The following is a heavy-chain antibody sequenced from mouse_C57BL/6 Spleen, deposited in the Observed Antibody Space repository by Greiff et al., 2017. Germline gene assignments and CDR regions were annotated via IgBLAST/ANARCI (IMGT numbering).Heavy chain of an antibody. V-gene: IGHV14-2*01. CDR1: GFNIKDYY. D-gene: IGHD1-1*01. Sequence: EVHLVESGAELVKPGASVKLSCTASGFNIKDYYMHWVKQRTEQGLEWIGRIDPEDGETKYAPKFQGKATITADTSSNTAYLQLSSLTSEDTAVYYCASLITTVVATPYWGQGTTLTVSS. J-gene: IGHJ2*01. CDR3: ASLITTVVATPY. CDR2: IDPEDGET.